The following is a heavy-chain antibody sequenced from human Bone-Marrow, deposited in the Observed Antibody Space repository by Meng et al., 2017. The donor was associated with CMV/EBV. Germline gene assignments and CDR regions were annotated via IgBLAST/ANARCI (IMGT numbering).Heavy chain of an antibody. V-gene: IGHV4-39*01. D-gene: IGHD3-22*01. CDR2: IYYSGST. J-gene: IGHJ3*02. Sequence: GSLRLSCTVSGGSISSSSYYWGWIRQPPGKGLEWIGSIYYSGSTYYNPSLKSRVTISVDTSKNQFSLKLSSVTAADTAVYYCARRAPMTLGPFDIWGQGTRVTVSS. CDR3: ARRAPMTLGPFDI. CDR1: GGSISSSSYY.